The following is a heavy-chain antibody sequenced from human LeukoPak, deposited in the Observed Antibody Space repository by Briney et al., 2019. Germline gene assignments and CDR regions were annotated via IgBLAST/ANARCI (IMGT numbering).Heavy chain of an antibody. CDR3: ARVNPGTSSEDGFDI. D-gene: IGHD2-2*01. CDR2: IIPIFGTA. J-gene: IGHJ3*02. Sequence: AASVKVSCKASGGTFSSYAISWVRQAPGQGLEWMGGIIPIFGTANYAQKFQGRVTITADKSTSTAYMELSSLRSEDTAMYYCARVNPGTSSEDGFDIWGQGTMVTVSS. V-gene: IGHV1-69*06. CDR1: GGTFSSYA.